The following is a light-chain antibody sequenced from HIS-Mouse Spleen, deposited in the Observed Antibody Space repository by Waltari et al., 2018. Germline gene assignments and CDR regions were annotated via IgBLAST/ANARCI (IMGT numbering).Light chain of an antibody. CDR1: QSVSSY. J-gene: IGKJ3*01. CDR3: QQRSNWPPGVT. V-gene: IGKV3-11*01. CDR2: DAS. Sequence: EIVLTQSPATLSLSPGERATLSCRASQSVSSYLACYQQKPGQAPRLLIYDASNRATGIPARFSGSGSGTDFTLTISSLEPEDFAVYYCQQRSNWPPGVTFGPGTKVDIK.